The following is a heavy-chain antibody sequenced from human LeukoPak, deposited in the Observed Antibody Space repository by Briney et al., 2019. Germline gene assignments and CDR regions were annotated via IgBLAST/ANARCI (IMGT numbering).Heavy chain of an antibody. J-gene: IGHJ4*02. CDR2: IYPGDSDT. D-gene: IGHD3-3*01. V-gene: IGHV5-51*01. Sequence: KRGESLKISCQGSGSIFTSYWIGWVRQLPGKGLEWMGIIYPGDSDTRYSPSFQGQVTISADKSISTAYLQWSSLKASDTAMYYCARSRAYYDFWSGYYIFDYWGQGTLVTVSS. CDR1: GSIFTSYW. CDR3: ARSRAYYDFWSGYYIFDY.